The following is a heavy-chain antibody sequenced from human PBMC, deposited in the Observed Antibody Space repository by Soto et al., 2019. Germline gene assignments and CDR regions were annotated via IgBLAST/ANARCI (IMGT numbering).Heavy chain of an antibody. J-gene: IGHJ6*02. Sequence: GASVKVSCKASGGTFSNYTISWVRQAPGQGLEWMGGIIPIFGTANYAQKFQGRVTITADKFTSTAYMELSSLRSEDTAVYYCARDEYSYADGGYYYYYGMDVWGQGTTVTVSS. CDR3: ARDEYSYADGGYYYYYGMDV. D-gene: IGHD5-18*01. CDR1: GGTFSNYT. CDR2: IIPIFGTA. V-gene: IGHV1-69*06.